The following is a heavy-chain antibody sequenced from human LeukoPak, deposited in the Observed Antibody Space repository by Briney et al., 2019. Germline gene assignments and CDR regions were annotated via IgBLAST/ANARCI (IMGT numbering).Heavy chain of an antibody. V-gene: IGHV1-18*01. J-gene: IGHJ6*03. CDR3: ARVRNLNYYYYYMDV. CDR1: GYTFTNYG. Sequence: ASVKVSCKASGYTFTNYGISWVRQAPGQGLEWMGWISAYNGNTNYAQKLQGRVTMTTDTSTSTAYMELRSLRSDDTAVYYCARVRNLNYYYYYMDVWGKGTTVTVSS. CDR2: ISAYNGNT. D-gene: IGHD3-10*01.